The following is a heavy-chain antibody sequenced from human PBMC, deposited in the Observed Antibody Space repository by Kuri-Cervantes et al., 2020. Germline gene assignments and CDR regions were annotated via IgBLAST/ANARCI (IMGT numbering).Heavy chain of an antibody. CDR2: IKSKTDGGTT. CDR3: TTDRPIWHVTTVTTGYFDL. Sequence: GESLKISCAASGFTFSNAWMSWVRQAPGKGLEWVGRIKSKTDGGTTDYAAPVKGRFTISRDDSKNTLYLQMNSLKTEDTAVYYCTTDRPIWHVTTVTTGYFDLWGRGTLVTVSS. D-gene: IGHD4-17*01. V-gene: IGHV3-15*01. CDR1: GFTFSNAW. J-gene: IGHJ2*01.